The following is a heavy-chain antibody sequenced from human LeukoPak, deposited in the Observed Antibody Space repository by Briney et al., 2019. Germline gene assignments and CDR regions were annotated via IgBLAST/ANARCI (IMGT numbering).Heavy chain of an antibody. CDR1: GFTFSSYA. J-gene: IGHJ3*02. V-gene: IGHV3-23*01. Sequence: GGSLRLSCAASGFTFSSYAMSWVRQAPGKGLEWVSAISGSGGSTYYADSVKGRFTISRDNSKNTLYLQMNSLRAEDTAVYYCAKGPPSTYCSSTSCRSYDAFDIWAKGQWSPSLQ. CDR2: ISGSGGST. D-gene: IGHD2-2*01. CDR3: AKGPPSTYCSSTSCRSYDAFDI.